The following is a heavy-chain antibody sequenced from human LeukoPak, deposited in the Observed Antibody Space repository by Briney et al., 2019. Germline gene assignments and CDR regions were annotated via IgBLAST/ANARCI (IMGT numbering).Heavy chain of an antibody. D-gene: IGHD3-10*01. CDR3: AKEGGVLLWFGEPPASAKHIGMDV. J-gene: IGHJ6*02. V-gene: IGHV3-30-3*01. CDR1: GFTFSSYA. CDR2: ISYDGSNK. Sequence: PGRSLRLSCAASGFTFSSYAMHWVRQAPGKGLEWVAVISYDGSNKYYADSVKGRFTISRDNSKNTLYLQMNSLRAEDTAVYYCAKEGGVLLWFGEPPASAKHIGMDVWGQGTTVTVSS.